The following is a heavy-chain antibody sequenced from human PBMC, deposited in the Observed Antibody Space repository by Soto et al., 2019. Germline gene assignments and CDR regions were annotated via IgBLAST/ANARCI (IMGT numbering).Heavy chain of an antibody. D-gene: IGHD6-19*01. J-gene: IGHJ4*02. Sequence: GGSLRLSCAASGFTFSSYWMSWVRQAPGKGLEWVANIKQDGSEKYYVDSVKGRFTISRDNAKNSLYLQMNSLRAEDTAVYYCARDLAVAGTFYFDYWGQGTLVTVSS. CDR1: GFTFSSYW. V-gene: IGHV3-7*01. CDR2: IKQDGSEK. CDR3: ARDLAVAGTFYFDY.